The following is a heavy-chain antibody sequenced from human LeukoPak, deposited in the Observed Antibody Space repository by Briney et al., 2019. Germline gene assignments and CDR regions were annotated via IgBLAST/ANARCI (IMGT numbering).Heavy chain of an antibody. V-gene: IGHV4-59*01. J-gene: IGHJ4*02. D-gene: IGHD1-26*01. Sequence: SETLSLTCTVSGDSISSYYWSWIRQPPGEGLQWIGYIFYSGSTNYNASLRSRVAISVDTSKNQFSLWLTSVTAADTAVYYCAGRSARYFDHWGQGALVTVSS. CDR2: IFYSGST. CDR1: GDSISSYY. CDR3: AGRSARYFDH.